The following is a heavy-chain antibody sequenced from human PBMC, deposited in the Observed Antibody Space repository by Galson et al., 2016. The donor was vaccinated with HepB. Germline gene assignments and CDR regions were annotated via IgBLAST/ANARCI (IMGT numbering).Heavy chain of an antibody. CDR3: ATTYCGGDGYHVYAFDF. J-gene: IGHJ3*01. CDR2: THYSGST. D-gene: IGHD2-21*02. V-gene: IGHV4-59*03. CDR1: GDSISKYY. Sequence: SETLSLTCSVSGDSISKYYCSWIRQPPGKALEWIGYTHYSGSTDYNSSLKSRITMSLDTSKNQFSLKLSSVTAADTALYYCATTYCGGDGYHVYAFDFWGQGTMVTVSS.